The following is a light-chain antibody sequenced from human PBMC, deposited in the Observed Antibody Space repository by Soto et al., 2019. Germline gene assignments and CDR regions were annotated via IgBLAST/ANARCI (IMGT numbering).Light chain of an antibody. J-gene: IGLJ1*01. CDR2: EVT. Sequence: QSALTQPPSASGPPGQSVTISCTGTSSDVGGYNYVSWYQQHPGKAPKLMIYEVTKRPSGVPDRFSGSKSGNTASLTVSGLQAEDEADYYCCSYAGSNNLKVFGTGTKVTVL. V-gene: IGLV2-8*01. CDR3: CSYAGSNNLKV. CDR1: SSDVGGYNY.